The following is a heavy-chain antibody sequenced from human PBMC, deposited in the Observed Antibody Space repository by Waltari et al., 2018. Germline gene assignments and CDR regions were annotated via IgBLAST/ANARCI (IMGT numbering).Heavy chain of an antibody. CDR1: GYSFTSYW. CDR2: IDPGDSDT. Sequence: EVQLVQSGAEVKKPGESLKISCKGSGYSFTSYWIGWVRQMPGKGLEWMGIIDPGDSDTRYSPSFQGQVTISADKSSSTAYLQWSSLKASDTAMYYCARQVVTPPNYYYYYGMDVWGQGTTVTVSS. V-gene: IGHV5-51*01. J-gene: IGHJ6*02. CDR3: ARQVVTPPNYYYYYGMDV. D-gene: IGHD3-22*01.